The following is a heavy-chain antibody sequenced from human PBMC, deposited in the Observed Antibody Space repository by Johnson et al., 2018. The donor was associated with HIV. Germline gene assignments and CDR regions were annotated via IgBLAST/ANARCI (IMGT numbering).Heavy chain of an antibody. V-gene: IGHV3-43D*03. CDR1: GFTFDDYA. D-gene: IGHD1-26*01. CDR3: AKDRKLRRGNGGWVENAFDI. CDR2: ISWAGGST. J-gene: IGHJ3*02. Sequence: VQLVESGGVVVQPGGSLRLSCAASGFTFDDYAMHWVRQAPGKGLEWVSLISWAGGSTYYADSVQGRFTISRGNSKNSLYLHMNSLRAEDTALYYCAKDRKLRRGNGGWVENAFDIWGQGTMVTVSS.